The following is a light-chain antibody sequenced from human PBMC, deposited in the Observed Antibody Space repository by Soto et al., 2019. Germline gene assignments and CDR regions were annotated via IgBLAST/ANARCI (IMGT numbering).Light chain of an antibody. CDR1: QSINNN. CDR3: QKYNNWPLT. J-gene: IGKJ4*01. CDR2: GAS. Sequence: EIVMTQSPATLSVSPGERATLSCRASQSINNNLAWYQQRPGQGPRLLIYGASSRATGIPARCSGSGSGTGFTLTISSLQSEDFAIYYCQKYNNWPLTFGGGTKVEIK. V-gene: IGKV3-15*01.